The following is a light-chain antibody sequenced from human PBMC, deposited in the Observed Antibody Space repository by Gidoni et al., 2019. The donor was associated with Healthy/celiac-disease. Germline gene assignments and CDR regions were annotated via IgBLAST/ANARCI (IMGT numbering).Light chain of an antibody. CDR1: QSVSSY. CDR3: QQRSNWP. J-gene: IGKJ4*01. CDR2: AAS. Sequence: EIVLPQSPATLSLSPGERATLSCRASQSVSSYLAWYQQKPGQAPRLLIYAASNRATGIPARFSGSGSGTDFTLTISSLEPEDFAVYYCQQRSNWPLGGGTKVEIK. V-gene: IGKV3-11*01.